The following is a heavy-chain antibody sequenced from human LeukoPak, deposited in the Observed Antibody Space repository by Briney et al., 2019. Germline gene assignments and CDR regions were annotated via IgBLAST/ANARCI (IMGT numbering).Heavy chain of an antibody. J-gene: IGHJ3*02. V-gene: IGHV4-4*07. Sequence: ASETLSLTCTVSGGSISSYYWSWIRQPAGKGLEWIGRIYTSGSTNCNPSLKSRVTMSVDTSKNQFSLKLSSVTAADTAVYYCASRDMGWAFDIWGQGTMVTVSS. CDR2: IYTSGST. D-gene: IGHD2-15*01. CDR1: GGSISSYY. CDR3: ASRDMGWAFDI.